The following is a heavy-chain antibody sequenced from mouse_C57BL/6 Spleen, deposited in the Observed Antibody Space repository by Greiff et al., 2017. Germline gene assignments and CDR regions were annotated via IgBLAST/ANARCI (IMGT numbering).Heavy chain of an antibody. CDR3: ARGPYCYGSSHWYFDV. V-gene: IGHV1-52*01. J-gene: IGHJ1*03. CDR2: IDPSDSET. CDR1: GYTFTSSW. D-gene: IGHD1-1*01. Sequence: QVQLQQPGAELVRPGSSVKLSCKASGYTFTSSWMHWVKQRPIQGLEWIGNIDPSDSETHYNQKFKDKATLSVDKSSSTAYMQLSSLTSEDSAVYYWARGPYCYGSSHWYFDVWGTGTTVTVSS.